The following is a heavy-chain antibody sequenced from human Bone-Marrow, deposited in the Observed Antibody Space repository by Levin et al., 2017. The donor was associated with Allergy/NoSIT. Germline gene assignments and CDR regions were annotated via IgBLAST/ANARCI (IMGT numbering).Heavy chain of an antibody. Sequence: KASETLSLTCTVSGVSISSDCYWSWIRQPPGRGLEWIGYIYYTGITYYNPSLKSRLTISVDTSNHQFSLRLNSVTAADTAVYYCVRTGGGSATVTNYYFESWGQGTLVTVSS. D-gene: IGHD4-11*01. J-gene: IGHJ4*02. CDR3: VRTGGGSATVTNYYFES. CDR1: GVSISSDCY. V-gene: IGHV4-30-4*01. CDR2: IYYTGIT.